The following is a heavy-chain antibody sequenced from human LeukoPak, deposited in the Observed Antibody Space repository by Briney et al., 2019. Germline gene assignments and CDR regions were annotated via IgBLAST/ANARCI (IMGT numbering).Heavy chain of an antibody. V-gene: IGHV3-23*01. J-gene: IGHJ1*01. CDR3: AKPQYYDSSGYFFQH. CDR1: GFIFSSYS. Sequence: GGSLRLSCAASGFIFSSYSMSWVRQAPGKGLEWVSAISGSGGSTYYADSVKGRFTISRDKSKNTLYLQMNSLRAEDTAVYYCAKPQYYDSSGYFFQHWGQGTLVTVSS. D-gene: IGHD3-22*01. CDR2: ISGSGGST.